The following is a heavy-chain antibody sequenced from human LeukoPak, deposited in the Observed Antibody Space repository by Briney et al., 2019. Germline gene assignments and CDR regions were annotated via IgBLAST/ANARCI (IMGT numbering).Heavy chain of an antibody. D-gene: IGHD6-19*01. Sequence: GGSLRLSCATSGFTFTRYWMAWIRQAPGKGLEWVANVKQDGSQQYYLDSVEGRFTISRDNAKNSLYLQMNSLRAEDTALYYCAKDIGEGSGRPAFDYWGQGTLVTVSS. CDR2: VKQDGSQQ. CDR1: GFTFTRYW. J-gene: IGHJ4*02. V-gene: IGHV3-7*03. CDR3: AKDIGEGSGRPAFDY.